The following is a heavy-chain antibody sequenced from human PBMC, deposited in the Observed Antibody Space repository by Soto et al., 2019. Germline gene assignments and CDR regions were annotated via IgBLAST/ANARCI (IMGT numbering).Heavy chain of an antibody. CDR2: IDSSSSFI. D-gene: IGHD3-10*01. V-gene: IGHV3-21*06. Sequence: EVQLVESGGSLVKPGGSLRLSCAASGFTFSSHAMNWVRQAPGKGLEWISSIDSSSSFIYYAASVKGRFTISRDNAKNSVFLHMSTLSADDTAVYYCARDPLWFGEIGYFDYWGQGDLVNVSS. CDR1: GFTFSSHA. CDR3: ARDPLWFGEIGYFDY. J-gene: IGHJ4*02.